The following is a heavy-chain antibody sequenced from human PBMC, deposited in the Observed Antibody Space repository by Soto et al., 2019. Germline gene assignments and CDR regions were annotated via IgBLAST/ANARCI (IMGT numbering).Heavy chain of an antibody. CDR1: GFTFSSYS. CDR3: ARVPRADCSGGSCSQDGGDY. Sequence: EVQLVESGGGLVKPGGSLRLSCAASGFTFSSYSMNWVRQAPGKGLEWVSSISSSSSYIYYADSVKGRFTISRDNAKNSLYLQMNSLRAEDTAVYYCARVPRADCSGGSCSQDGGDYWGQGTLVTVSS. V-gene: IGHV3-21*01. CDR2: ISSSSSYI. J-gene: IGHJ4*02. D-gene: IGHD2-15*01.